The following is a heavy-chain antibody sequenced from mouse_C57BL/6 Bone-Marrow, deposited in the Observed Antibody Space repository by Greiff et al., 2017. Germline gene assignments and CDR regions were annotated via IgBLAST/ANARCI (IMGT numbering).Heavy chain of an antibody. CDR3: ARNYGNYPYFDY. J-gene: IGHJ2*01. CDR1: GYTFTSYW. D-gene: IGHD2-1*01. CDR2: IDPSDSYT. V-gene: IGHV1-50*01. Sequence: VQLQQPGAELVNPGASVKLSCKASGYTFTSYWMQWVKQRPGQGLEWIGEIDPSDSYTNYNQKFKGKATLTVDTSSSTAYMQLSSLTSEDSAVYYCARNYGNYPYFDYWGQGTTLTVSS.